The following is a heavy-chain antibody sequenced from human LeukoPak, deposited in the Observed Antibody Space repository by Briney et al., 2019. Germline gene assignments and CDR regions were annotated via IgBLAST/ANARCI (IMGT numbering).Heavy chain of an antibody. CDR3: ATGSREAHIVGATTGLWY. D-gene: IGHD1-26*01. CDR2: IYSSGNT. Sequence: SETLTLTCTVSGDSISSYHWSWIRQPAGKGLEWVGRIYSSGNTIYNPSLKSRVTISVDTSKNQFSLKLSSVTAADTAVYYCATGSREAHIVGATTGLWYWGQGTLVTVSS. V-gene: IGHV4-4*07. CDR1: GDSISSYH. J-gene: IGHJ4*02.